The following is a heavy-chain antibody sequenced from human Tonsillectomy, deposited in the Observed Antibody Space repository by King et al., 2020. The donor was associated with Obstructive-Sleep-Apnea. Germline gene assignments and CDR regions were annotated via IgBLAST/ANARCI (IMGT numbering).Heavy chain of an antibody. D-gene: IGHD3-16*01. CDR2: IRYDGINK. V-gene: IGHV3-30*02. Sequence: QLVQSGGGVVQPGRSLRLYCAASGFTFSSYGMDWVRQATGKGLEWVAFIRYDGINKYYADSVEGRITISRDNSKNTLYLQMISLRAEDTAVYYCAKDSAGDPSYWGQGTLVTVSS. CDR1: GFTFSSYG. CDR3: AKDSAGDPSY. J-gene: IGHJ4*02.